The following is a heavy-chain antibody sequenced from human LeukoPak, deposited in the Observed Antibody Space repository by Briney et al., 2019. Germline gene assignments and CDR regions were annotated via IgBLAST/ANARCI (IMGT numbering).Heavy chain of an antibody. CDR2: IRYDGSNK. CDR3: ARGRLGIEGNYFDH. J-gene: IGHJ4*02. D-gene: IGHD7-27*01. V-gene: IGHV3-30*02. Sequence: GGSLRLSCAASGFTFSSYGMHWVRQAPGKGLEWVAFIRYDGSNKYYADSVKGRFTISRDNSKNTLYLQMNSLRAEDTAVYYCARGRLGIEGNYFDHWGQGTLVTVSS. CDR1: GFTFSSYG.